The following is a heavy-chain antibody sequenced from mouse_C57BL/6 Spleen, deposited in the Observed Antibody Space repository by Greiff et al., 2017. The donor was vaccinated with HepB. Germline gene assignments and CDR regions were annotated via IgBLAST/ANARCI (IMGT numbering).Heavy chain of an antibody. CDR2: IHPNSGST. V-gene: IGHV1-64*01. CDR3: ARSTTVVANYFDY. J-gene: IGHJ2*01. D-gene: IGHD1-1*01. CDR1: GYTFTSYW. Sequence: QVQLQQPGAELVKPGASVKLSCKASGYTFTSYWMHWVKQRPGQGLEWIGMIHPNSGSTNYNEKFKSKATLTVDKSSSTAYMQLSSLTSEDSAVYYGARSTTVVANYFDYWGQGTTLTVSS.